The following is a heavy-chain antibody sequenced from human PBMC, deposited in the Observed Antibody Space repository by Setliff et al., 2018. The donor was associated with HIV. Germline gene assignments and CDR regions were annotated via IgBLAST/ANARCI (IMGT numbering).Heavy chain of an antibody. CDR1: GGSISSHY. CDR2: IYYRVNS. V-gene: IGHV4-59*11. Sequence: SETLSLTCTVSGGSISSHYWSWMRQPPGKGLEWIGFIYYRVNSNINPSLKSRVTISIDASKNQFSLKLSSVTAADTAFYYCARGGSMTTLNNWGQGTLVTVSS. CDR3: ARGGSMTTLNN. J-gene: IGHJ4*02. D-gene: IGHD4-4*01.